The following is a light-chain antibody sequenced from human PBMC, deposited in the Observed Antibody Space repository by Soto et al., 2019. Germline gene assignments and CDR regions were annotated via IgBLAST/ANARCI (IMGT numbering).Light chain of an antibody. CDR1: QSISHA. J-gene: IGKJ4*01. V-gene: IGKV3-15*01. CDR3: QQYNNWPPT. CDR2: GAS. Sequence: EIVMTHSQATLAVSPCGRATLSSRASQSISHALAWYQQTPGQAPRLLIHGASTRATGFPARFSGSGSGTEFTLTISSLQSEDFAVYYCQQYNNWPPTFGGGTKVDI.